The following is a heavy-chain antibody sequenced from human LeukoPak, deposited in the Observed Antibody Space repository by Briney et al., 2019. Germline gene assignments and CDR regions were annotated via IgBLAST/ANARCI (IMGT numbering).Heavy chain of an antibody. V-gene: IGHV3-11*01. CDR3: ARELRYFDWASFDY. CDR1: GFTFSDYY. J-gene: IGHJ4*02. CDR2: ISSSGSTI. D-gene: IGHD3-9*01. Sequence: GGSLRLSCAASGFTFSDYYMSWIRQAPGKGLEWVSYISSSGSTIYYADSVKGRFTISRDTAKNSLYLQMNSLRAEDTAVYYCARELRYFDWASFDYWGQGTLVTVSS.